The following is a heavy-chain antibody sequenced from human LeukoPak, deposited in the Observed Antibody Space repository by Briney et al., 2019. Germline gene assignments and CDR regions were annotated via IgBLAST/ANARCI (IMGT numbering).Heavy chain of an antibody. CDR1: GFTVSSNY. CDR2: IYRGGET. CDR3: ARAQYCSGGSCYGGY. Sequence: SGGSLRLSCAASGFTVSSNYLSWVRQAPGKGLEWVSVIYRGGETYYADSVKGRFTISRDNSKNTLYLQMNSLRAEDTAVYYCARAQYCSGGSCYGGYWGQGTLVTVSS. J-gene: IGHJ4*02. D-gene: IGHD2-15*01. V-gene: IGHV3-53*01.